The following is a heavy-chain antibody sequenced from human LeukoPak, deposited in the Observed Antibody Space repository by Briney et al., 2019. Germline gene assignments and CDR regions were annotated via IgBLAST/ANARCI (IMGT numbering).Heavy chain of an antibody. CDR1: GGTFSSYA. V-gene: IGHV1-69*13. CDR3: ARGAYYGSGSYFDY. CDR2: IIPIFGTA. J-gene: IGHJ4*02. Sequence: SVKVSCKASGGTFSSYAISWVRQAPGQGLEWMGGIIPIFGTANYAQKVQGRVTITADESTGTAYMELSSLRSEDTAVYYCARGAYYGSGSYFDYWGQGTLVTVSS. D-gene: IGHD3-10*01.